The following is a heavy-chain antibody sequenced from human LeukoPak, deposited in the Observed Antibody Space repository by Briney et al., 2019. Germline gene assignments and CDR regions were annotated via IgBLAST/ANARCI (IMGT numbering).Heavy chain of an antibody. Sequence: SETLSLTCTVYGGSFSHNYWNWIRQPPGKGLEWIGEIHPSGTTTYNPSPESRVSISVDTPNNQFSLTVTSVTAADTAIYYCARGVDSAKVGYWGRGTLVTVSS. D-gene: IGHD3-3*01. J-gene: IGHJ4*02. V-gene: IGHV4-34*01. CDR1: GGSFSHNY. CDR2: IHPSGTT. CDR3: ARGVDSAKVGY.